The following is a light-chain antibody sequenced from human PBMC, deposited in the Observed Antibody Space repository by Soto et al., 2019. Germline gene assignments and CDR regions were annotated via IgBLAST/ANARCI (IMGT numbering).Light chain of an antibody. CDR3: SSYTSSSTLV. Sequence: QSALTQPASVSGSPGQSITISCTGTSSDVGGYDYVSWYQLHPGKAPKLMVFEVSNRPSGVSNRFSGSKSGNTASLTISGLQAEDEAEYYCSSYTSSSTLVFASGTKLTVL. CDR1: SSDVGGYDY. V-gene: IGLV2-14*01. J-gene: IGLJ1*01. CDR2: EVS.